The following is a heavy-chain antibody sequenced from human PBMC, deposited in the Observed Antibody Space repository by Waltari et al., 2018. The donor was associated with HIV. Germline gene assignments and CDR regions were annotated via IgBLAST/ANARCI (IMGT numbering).Heavy chain of an antibody. J-gene: IGHJ4*02. V-gene: IGHV4-59*01. Sequence: QVHLQESGPGLVKPSETLSLTCTVSGGSIRRFYGSWIRQSPGEGLEWIGYTYESGSTSYNPSLKSRATISVDTSKNQFSLRLHSVTAADTAVYFCARTSYYYDDSGYYRLYYFDYWGQGTLVTVSS. CDR1: GGSIRRFY. CDR3: ARTSYYYDDSGYYRLYYFDY. CDR2: TYESGST. D-gene: IGHD3-22*01.